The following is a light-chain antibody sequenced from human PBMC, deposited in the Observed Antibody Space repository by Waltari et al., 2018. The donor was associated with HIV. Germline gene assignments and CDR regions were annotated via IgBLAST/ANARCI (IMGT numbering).Light chain of an antibody. V-gene: IGLV2-23*02. CDR2: EVT. CDR3: CSCPRSGIRYV. J-gene: IGLJ1*01. Sequence: QSALTQPASVSGSPGQSITISCTGTSRNVGSDGLVSWYQQHPGEAPKLIIYEVTKRPSGVSNRFSGSKSGNTASLTISGLQAEDEADYYCCSCPRSGIRYVFGTGTKVTVL. CDR1: SRNVGSDGL.